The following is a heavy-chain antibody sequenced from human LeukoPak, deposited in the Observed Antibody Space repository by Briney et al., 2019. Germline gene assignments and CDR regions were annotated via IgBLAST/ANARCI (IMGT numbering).Heavy chain of an antibody. CDR2: ISGSGGST. J-gene: IGHJ4*02. V-gene: IGHV3-23*01. D-gene: IGHD3-3*01. CDR1: GFTFSSYS. Sequence: GGSLRLSCAASGFTFSSYSMNWVRQAPGKGLEWVSAISGSGGSTYYADSVKGQFTISRDNSKNTLYLQMNSLRAEDTAVYYCAKPRSGYVLYYFDYWGQGTLVTVSS. CDR3: AKPRSGYVLYYFDY.